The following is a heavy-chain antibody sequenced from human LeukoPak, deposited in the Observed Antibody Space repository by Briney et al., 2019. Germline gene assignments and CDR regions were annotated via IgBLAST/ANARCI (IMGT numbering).Heavy chain of an antibody. D-gene: IGHD6-13*01. Sequence: GESLKISCKGSGYSFTSYRIGWVRQMPGKGLEWMGIIYPGDSATRYSPSFQGQVTISADQSIRTAYLQWSSLKASDTAMYYCARSTPGGGYSSSWYGYYYYYMDVWGKGTTVTVSS. CDR2: IYPGDSAT. V-gene: IGHV5-51*01. J-gene: IGHJ6*03. CDR1: GYSFTSYR. CDR3: ARSTPGGGYSSSWYGYYYYYMDV.